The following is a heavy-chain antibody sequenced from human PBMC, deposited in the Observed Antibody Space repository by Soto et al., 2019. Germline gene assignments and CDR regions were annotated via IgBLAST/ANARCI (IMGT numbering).Heavy chain of an antibody. Sequence: SDTLSLTCTFSCGSISSYYWIWIRQPPGKGLEWIGYIYYSGSTNYNPSLKSRVTISVDTSKNQFSLKLSSVTAADTAVYYCAYGDYTYYFDYWGQGTLVTVSS. CDR3: AYGDYTYYFDY. V-gene: IGHV4-59*01. D-gene: IGHD4-17*01. CDR1: CGSISSYY. CDR2: IYYSGST. J-gene: IGHJ4*02.